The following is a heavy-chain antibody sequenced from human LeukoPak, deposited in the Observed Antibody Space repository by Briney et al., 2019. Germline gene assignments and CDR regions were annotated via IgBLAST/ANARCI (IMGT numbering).Heavy chain of an antibody. Sequence: ASVKVSCKASGGTFSSYAISWVRQAPGQGLEWMGRIIPILGIANYAQKFQGRVTITADKSTSTAYMELSSLRSEDTAVYYCARVEEYSSGWYASLWGQGTLVTVSS. CDR2: IIPILGIA. J-gene: IGHJ4*02. CDR1: GGTFSSYA. D-gene: IGHD6-19*01. V-gene: IGHV1-69*04. CDR3: ARVEEYSSGWYASL.